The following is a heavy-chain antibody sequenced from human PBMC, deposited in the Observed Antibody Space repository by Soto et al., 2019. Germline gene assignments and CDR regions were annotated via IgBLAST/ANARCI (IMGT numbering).Heavy chain of an antibody. V-gene: IGHV1-24*01. CDR2: FDPEDGET. J-gene: IGHJ4*02. D-gene: IGHD3-10*01. Sequence: AASVKVSCKVSGYTLTELSMHWVRQAPGKGLEWMGGFDPEDGETIYAQKFQGRVTMTEDTSTDTAYMELSSLRSEDTAVYYCATRHLDYYYGSGSSDYWGQGTLVTVSS. CDR3: ATRHLDYYYGSGSSDY. CDR1: GYTLTELS.